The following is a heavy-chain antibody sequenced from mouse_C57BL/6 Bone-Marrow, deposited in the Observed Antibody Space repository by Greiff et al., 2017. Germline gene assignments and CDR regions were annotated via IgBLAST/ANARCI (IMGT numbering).Heavy chain of an antibody. Sequence: EVQLQQSGPELVKPGASVKISCKASGYSFTDYYMHWVKQSHGKSLEWIGVINPNDGTTSYNQKFKGKATLTVDQSSSTAYMQLNSLTSEDSAVYFCARGYDYDYAMDYWGQGTSVTVSS. CDR3: ARGYDYDYAMDY. CDR1: GYSFTDYY. V-gene: IGHV1-39*01. J-gene: IGHJ4*01. D-gene: IGHD2-4*01. CDR2: INPNDGTT.